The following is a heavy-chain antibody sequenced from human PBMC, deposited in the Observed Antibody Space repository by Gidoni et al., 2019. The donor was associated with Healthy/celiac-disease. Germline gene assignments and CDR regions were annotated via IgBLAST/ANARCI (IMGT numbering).Heavy chain of an antibody. V-gene: IGHV1-2*04. CDR2: INPNSGGT. CDR1: GYTFTGYY. CDR3: ARGDIVVVPAANYGMDV. Sequence: QVQLVQSGAEVNKLGASLKVSCKASGYTFTGYYMHWVRQAPGQGLEWMGWINPNSGGTNYAQKFQGWVTMTRDTSISTAYMELSRLRSDDTAVYYCARGDIVVVPAANYGMDVWGQGTTVTVSS. D-gene: IGHD2-2*01. J-gene: IGHJ6*02.